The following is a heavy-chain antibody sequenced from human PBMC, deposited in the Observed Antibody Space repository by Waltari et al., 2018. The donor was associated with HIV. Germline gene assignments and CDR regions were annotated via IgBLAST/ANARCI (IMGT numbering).Heavy chain of an antibody. D-gene: IGHD2-15*01. CDR1: GGSISSSSYS. Sequence: QLQLQESGPGLVKPSETLSLTCTVSGGSISSSSYSWGLIRQPPGKGLVWIGSIYYSGSTYYNPSLKSRVTISVDTSKNQFSLKLSSVTAADTAVYYCARQQYCSGGSCPYNWFDPWGQGTLVTVSS. CDR2: IYYSGST. J-gene: IGHJ5*02. V-gene: IGHV4-39*01. CDR3: ARQQYCSGGSCPYNWFDP.